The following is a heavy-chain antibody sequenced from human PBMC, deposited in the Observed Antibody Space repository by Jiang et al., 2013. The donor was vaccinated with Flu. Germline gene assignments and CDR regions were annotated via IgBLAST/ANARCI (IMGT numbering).Heavy chain of an antibody. Sequence: SCKASGYTFTSYAMNWVRQAPGQGLEWMGWINTNTGNPTYAQGFTGRFVFSLDTSVSTAYLQICSLKAEDTAVYYCARDGDSSGYYYGPDAFDIWGQGTMVTVSS. CDR1: GYTFTSYA. D-gene: IGHD3-22*01. CDR2: INTNTGNP. CDR3: ARDGDSSGYYYGPDAFDI. J-gene: IGHJ3*02. V-gene: IGHV7-4-1*01.